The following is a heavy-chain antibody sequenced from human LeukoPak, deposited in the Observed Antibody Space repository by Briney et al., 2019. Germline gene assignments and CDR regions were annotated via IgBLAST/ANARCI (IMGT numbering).Heavy chain of an antibody. Sequence: QPGGSLRLSCAASGFMFSSYWMSWVRQAPGKGLEWVADIKEDGSEKSYVDSVKGRFTISRDNAKNSLYLQMDSLRAEDTAVYYCAREPLVRGVTGYFDYWGQGTLVTVSS. CDR1: GFMFSSYW. CDR2: IKEDGSEK. CDR3: AREPLVRGVTGYFDY. D-gene: IGHD3-10*01. V-gene: IGHV3-7*01. J-gene: IGHJ4*02.